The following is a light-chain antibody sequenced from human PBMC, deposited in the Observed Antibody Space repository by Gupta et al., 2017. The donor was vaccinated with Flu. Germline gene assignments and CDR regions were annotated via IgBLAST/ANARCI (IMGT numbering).Light chain of an antibody. Sequence: SSLSASVGDRVTSTCLVSQNIGNSLNWYKQKPGKAPKVLIYAVSSWRSGVPSRLSGSGYGNDFTLTISSRQPEDFAIYHCQQTSCNPLNTFGQGTKVEVK. CDR2: AVS. CDR3: QQTSCNPLNT. J-gene: IGKJ1*01. CDR1: QNIGNS. V-gene: IGKV1-39*01.